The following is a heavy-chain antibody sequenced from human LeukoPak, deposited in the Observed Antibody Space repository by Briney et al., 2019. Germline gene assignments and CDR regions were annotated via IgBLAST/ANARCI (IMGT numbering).Heavy chain of an antibody. D-gene: IGHD5-18*01. CDR3: ASEPTGYSYGYVY. CDR2: INHSGST. V-gene: IGHV4-34*01. J-gene: IGHJ4*02. CDR1: GGSFSGYY. Sequence: SETLSLTCAVYGGSFSGYYWSWIRQPPGKGLEWIGDINHSGSTNYNPSLKSRVTISVDTSKNQFSLKLSSVTAADTAVYYCASEPTGYSYGYVYWGQGTLVTVSS.